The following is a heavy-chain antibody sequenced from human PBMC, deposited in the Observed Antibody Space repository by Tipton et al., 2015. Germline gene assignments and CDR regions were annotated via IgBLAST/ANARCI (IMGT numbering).Heavy chain of an antibody. D-gene: IGHD6-13*01. CDR3: ARRFSHSSSWTFDY. CDR2: ISHSGST. V-gene: IGHV4-39*01. J-gene: IGHJ4*02. Sequence: TLSLTCTVSGGFISSSYYWGWIRQPPGKGLEWIGSISHSGSTYYNPSLKSRVTISVDTSTNQFSLKLSSVTAADTAVYYCARRFSHSSSWTFDYWGQGTLVTVSS. CDR1: GGFISSSYY.